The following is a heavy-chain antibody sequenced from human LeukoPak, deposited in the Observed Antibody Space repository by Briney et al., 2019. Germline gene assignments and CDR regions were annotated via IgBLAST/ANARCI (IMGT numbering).Heavy chain of an antibody. J-gene: IGHJ4*02. Sequence: SQTLSLTCTVSGGCISSGSYYWSWIRQPAGKGLEWIGRIYTNGSTNYNPSLKSRVAISVDTSKNQFSLKLSSVTAADTAMYYCARDWGYSSSLWGQGALVTVSS. CDR1: GGCISSGSYY. CDR3: ARDWGYSSSL. D-gene: IGHD6-13*01. CDR2: IYTNGST. V-gene: IGHV4-61*02.